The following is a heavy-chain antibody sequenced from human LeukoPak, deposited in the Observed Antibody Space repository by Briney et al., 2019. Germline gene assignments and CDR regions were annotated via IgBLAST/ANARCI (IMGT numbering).Heavy chain of an antibody. J-gene: IGHJ4*02. D-gene: IGHD3-16*01. CDR3: ARESVPYAPGGDY. V-gene: IGHV3-48*01. CDR2: ISASSSAT. CDR1: EFSLGAYA. Sequence: GGSLRLSCAASEFSLGAYAMNWVRQAPGKGLEWVSYISASSSATYYAESVKGRFTISRDNGQNSLYLQMNSLTAGDTAVYYCARESVPYAPGGDYWGQGTLVTVSS.